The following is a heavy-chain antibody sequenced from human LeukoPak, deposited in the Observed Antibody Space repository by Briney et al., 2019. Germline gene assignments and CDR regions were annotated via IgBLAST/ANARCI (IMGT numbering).Heavy chain of an antibody. Sequence: GESLKISCKGSGYSFTSYWIGWVRQMPGKGLEWMGIIYPGDSDTRYSPSFQGQVTISADKSISTAYLQWSSLKASDTAMYYCARRLRGRKYSSSWPILGFDWFDPWGQGTLVTVSS. CDR2: IYPGDSDT. CDR3: ARRLRGRKYSSSWPILGFDWFDP. V-gene: IGHV5-51*01. CDR1: GYSFTSYW. D-gene: IGHD6-13*01. J-gene: IGHJ5*02.